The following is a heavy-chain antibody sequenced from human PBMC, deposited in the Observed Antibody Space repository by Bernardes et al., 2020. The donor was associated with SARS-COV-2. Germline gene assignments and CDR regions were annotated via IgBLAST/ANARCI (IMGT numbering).Heavy chain of an antibody. CDR3: ARASITVVPGPLGLGPWGNKYKGMDV. CDR1: GDTVSISSGS. Sequence: SQTLSLTCAISGDTVSISSGSLRWIRQSPSRGLELLGGTYYMSKWYTDYAVSVKSRITINRDTAKNQFSLQLHSVTPEDTAVYFCARASITVVPGPLGLGPWGNKYKGMDVWGQGTTVTVSS. J-gene: IGHJ6*02. CDR2: TYYMSKWYT. V-gene: IGHV6-1*01. D-gene: IGHD3-16*01.